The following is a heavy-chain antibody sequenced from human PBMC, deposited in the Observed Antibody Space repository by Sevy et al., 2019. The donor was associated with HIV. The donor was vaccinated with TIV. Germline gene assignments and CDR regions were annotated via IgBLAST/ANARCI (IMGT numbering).Heavy chain of an antibody. J-gene: IGHJ6*02. CDR1: GFTFSSYW. CDR2: IKKDGSEK. V-gene: IGHV3-7*03. D-gene: IGHD2-2*01. CDR3: ARDCSSTNCLWGLDV. Sequence: GGSLRLSCAASGFTFSSYWMSWVRQAPGKGLEWVANIKKDGSEKYYVVSVKGRFTISRDNAKNSLYLQMNSLRVEDTAMYYCARDCSSTNCLWGLDVWGQGTTVTVSS.